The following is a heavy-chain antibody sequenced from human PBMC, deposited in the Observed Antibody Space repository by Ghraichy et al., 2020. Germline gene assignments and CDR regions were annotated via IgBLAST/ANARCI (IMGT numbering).Heavy chain of an antibody. Sequence: LSLTCAASGFTINIYGMHWVRQAPGKGLEWVAVIWYDGSNINYADSVKGRFTISRDNSKNSLYLQMNSLRVEDTAVYYCARDSITIFGVVDNYGMDVWGQGTTVTVSS. CDR3: ARDSITIFGVVDNYGMDV. J-gene: IGHJ6*02. V-gene: IGHV3-33*01. CDR1: GFTINIYG. D-gene: IGHD3-3*01. CDR2: IWYDGSNI.